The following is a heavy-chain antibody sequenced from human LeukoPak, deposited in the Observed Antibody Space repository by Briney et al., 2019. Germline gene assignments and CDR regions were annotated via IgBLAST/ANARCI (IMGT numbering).Heavy chain of an antibody. Sequence: GGSLRLSYVASGFTFSDYTMHWVRQAPGKGLEYVSAISSYGDNTYYANSVKGRFTIYRDNSKNTLYLQMGSLRADDMAVYYCARATNSYGGNSDYWGRGTLVTVSS. CDR2: ISSYGDNT. CDR1: GFTFSDYT. D-gene: IGHD4-23*01. V-gene: IGHV3-64*01. CDR3: ARATNSYGGNSDY. J-gene: IGHJ4*02.